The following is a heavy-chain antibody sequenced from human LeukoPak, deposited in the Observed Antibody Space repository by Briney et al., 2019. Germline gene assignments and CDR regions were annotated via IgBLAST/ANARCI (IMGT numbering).Heavy chain of an antibody. CDR2: IWYDGSIK. V-gene: IGHV3-33*01. D-gene: IGHD2-15*01. J-gene: IGHJ6*02. CDR1: GFIFSGYG. Sequence: GRSLRLSCAASGFIFSGYGMHWVRQAPGKGLEWVAVIWYDGSIKEYADSVKGRFTISRDNSKNTLYLQMNSLRAEDTAVYYCARDYCSGGSCYSVDYYYYGMDAWGQGTTVTVSS. CDR3: ARDYCSGGSCYSVDYYYYGMDA.